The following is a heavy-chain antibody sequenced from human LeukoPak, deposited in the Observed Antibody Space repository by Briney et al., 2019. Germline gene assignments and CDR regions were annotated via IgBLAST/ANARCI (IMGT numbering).Heavy chain of an antibody. D-gene: IGHD3-3*01. V-gene: IGHV3-21*01. J-gene: IGHJ4*02. CDR2: ISSSSSYI. Sequence: GGSLRLSCAASGFTFSSYSMNWVRQAPGKGLEWVSSISSSSSYIYYADSAKGRFTISRDNAKNSLYLQMNSLRAEDTAVYYCARGPQYDFWSGSHDYWGQGTLVTVSS. CDR1: GFTFSSYS. CDR3: ARGPQYDFWSGSHDY.